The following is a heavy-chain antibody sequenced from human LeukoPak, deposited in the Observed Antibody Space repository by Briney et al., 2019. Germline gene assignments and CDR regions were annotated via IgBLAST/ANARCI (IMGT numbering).Heavy chain of an antibody. D-gene: IGHD2-15*01. CDR2: ISWNSGSI. CDR3: SRSGVAYYYYYGMDV. CDR1: GFTFGDYV. J-gene: IGHJ6*02. Sequence: PGRSLRLSCAASGFTFGDYVMHWFRQAPGKGLEWVSGISWNSGSIGYADSVKGRFTISRDNAKNSLYLQMNSLRAEDTALYYCSRSGVAYYYYYGMDVWGQGTTVTVSS. V-gene: IGHV3-9*01.